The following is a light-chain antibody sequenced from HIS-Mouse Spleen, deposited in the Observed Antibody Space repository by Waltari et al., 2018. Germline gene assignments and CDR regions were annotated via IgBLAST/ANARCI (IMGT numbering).Light chain of an antibody. CDR1: ALPKQY. CDR2: KDS. V-gene: IGLV3-25*03. J-gene: IGLJ2*01. CDR3: QSADSSGNYVV. Sequence: SYDLPQPPPVSVPPGQPARSPCSGDALPKQYAYWYQQKPGQAPVVVIYKDSKRPSGIPERFSGSSSGTTVTLTISGVQAEDEADYYCQSADSSGNYVVFGGGTKLTVL.